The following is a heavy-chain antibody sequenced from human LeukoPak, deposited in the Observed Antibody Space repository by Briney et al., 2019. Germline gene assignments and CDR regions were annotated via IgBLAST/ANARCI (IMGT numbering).Heavy chain of an antibody. CDR3: ARDGRGGHNDY. CDR2: IREDGSEK. J-gene: IGHJ4*02. V-gene: IGHV3-7*01. Sequence: GGSLRLSCAASGFRLSDHWMSWVRQAPGKGLEWVANIREDGSEKKYMVSVKGRFTISRDNAKNSVYLQMNSLRAEDTAVYYCARDGRGGHNDYWGQGTLVTVSS. D-gene: IGHD1-1*01. CDR1: GFRLSDHW.